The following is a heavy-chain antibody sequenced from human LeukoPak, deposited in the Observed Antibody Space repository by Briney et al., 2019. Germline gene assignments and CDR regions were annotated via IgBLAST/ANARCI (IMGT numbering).Heavy chain of an antibody. D-gene: IGHD3-10*01. Sequence: SETLSLTCTVSGGSISSYYWSWIRQPAGKGLEWIGRIYTSGSTNYNPSLKSRVTMSVDTSKNQFSLKLSSVTAADTAVYYCARSSITMVRGVITYYYYYMDVWGKGTTVTISS. V-gene: IGHV4-4*07. CDR3: ARSSITMVRGVITYYYYYMDV. J-gene: IGHJ6*03. CDR1: GGSISSYY. CDR2: IYTSGST.